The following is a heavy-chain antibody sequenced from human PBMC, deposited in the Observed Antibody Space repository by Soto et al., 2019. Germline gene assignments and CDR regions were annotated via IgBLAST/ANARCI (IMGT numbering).Heavy chain of an antibody. CDR1: GGSISSGGYS. J-gene: IGHJ4*01. CDR2: IYHSGST. V-gene: IGHV4-30-2*01. Sequence: SETLSLTCAVSGGSISSGGYSWSWIRQPPGKGLEWIGYIYHSGSTYYNPSLRSRVTISVDTSKNQFSLNLSSVTAADTAVYYCARRGESSGYALFDYWGHGSLVTVS. D-gene: IGHD3-22*01. CDR3: ARRGESSGYALFDY.